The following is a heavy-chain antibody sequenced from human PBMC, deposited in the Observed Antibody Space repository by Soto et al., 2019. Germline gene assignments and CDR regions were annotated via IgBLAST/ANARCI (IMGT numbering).Heavy chain of an antibody. CDR2: IYYSGIT. Sequence: SETLSLTCTVSGGSISTYWWSWIRQPPGKGLEWIGYIYYSGITDYNPSLKSRVTISVDTSKNQFSLKLSSVTASDTAVYYCARRGYFDNWGQGTLVTVSS. D-gene: IGHD3-16*01. V-gene: IGHV4-59*08. J-gene: IGHJ4*02. CDR1: GGSISTYW. CDR3: ARRGYFDN.